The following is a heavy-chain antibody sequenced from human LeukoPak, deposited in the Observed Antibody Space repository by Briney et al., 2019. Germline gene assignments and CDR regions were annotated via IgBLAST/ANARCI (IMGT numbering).Heavy chain of an antibody. J-gene: IGHJ4*02. CDR2: INPNSGGT. D-gene: IGHD2-15*01. CDR1: GYTFTGYY. CDR3: ARRGGYCSGGSCCVYFDY. V-gene: IGHV1-2*02. Sequence: ASVKVSCKASGYTFTGYYMHWVRQAPGQGLEWMGWINPNSGGTNYAQKFQGRVTMTRDTSISTAYMELSRLRSDDTAVYYCARRGGYCSGGSCCVYFDYWGQGTLVTVSP.